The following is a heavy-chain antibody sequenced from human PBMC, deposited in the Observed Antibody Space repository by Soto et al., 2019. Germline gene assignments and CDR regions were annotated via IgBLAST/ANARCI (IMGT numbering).Heavy chain of an antibody. CDR3: ARDRGWSRSHYFDS. CDR2: ISYAGRNK. V-gene: IGHV3-33*01. Sequence: QVQSVEFGGGVVQPGTSLRLSCAVSGFTFSNHGMHWVRQAPGKGLEWVAFISYAGRNKEYADSLKGRFTISRDNFKDILFLQMNTLRGDDTAVYYCARDRGWSRSHYFDSWGQGTLVTVSS. J-gene: IGHJ4*02. D-gene: IGHD2-15*01. CDR1: GFTFSNHG.